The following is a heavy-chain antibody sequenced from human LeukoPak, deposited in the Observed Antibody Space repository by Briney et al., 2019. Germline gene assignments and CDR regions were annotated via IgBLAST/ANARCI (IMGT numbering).Heavy chain of an antibody. CDR3: AKCSPYDFWSGSAGYYMDV. J-gene: IGHJ6*03. CDR2: ISGSGGST. CDR1: GFTFSSYA. D-gene: IGHD3-3*01. Sequence: PGGSLRLSCAASGFTFSSYAMSWVRQAPGKGLEWVSAISGSGGSTYYADSVKGRFTISRDNSKNTLYLQMNSLRAEDTAVYYCAKCSPYDFWSGSAGYYMDVWGKGTTVTVSS. V-gene: IGHV3-23*01.